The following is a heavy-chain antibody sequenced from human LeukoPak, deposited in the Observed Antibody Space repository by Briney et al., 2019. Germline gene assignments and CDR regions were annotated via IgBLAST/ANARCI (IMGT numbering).Heavy chain of an antibody. CDR1: GGSISSSSYY. CDR2: IYYSGST. J-gene: IGHJ4*02. CDR3: ARYYYGSGSYYYFDS. Sequence: SGTLSLTCTVSGGSISSSSYYWGWIRQPPGKGLEWIGNIYYSGSTYYNPSLKSRVTMSVDTSKNQFSLKLSSVTAADTAVYYCARYYYGSGSYYYFDSWGQGTLVTVSS. D-gene: IGHD3-10*01. V-gene: IGHV4-39*01.